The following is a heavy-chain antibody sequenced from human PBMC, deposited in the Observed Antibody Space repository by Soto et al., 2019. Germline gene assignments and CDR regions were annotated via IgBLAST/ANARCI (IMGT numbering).Heavy chain of an antibody. V-gene: IGHV3-23*01. Sequence: GGSLRLSCAATGFTFGFNALSWVRQAPGKGLEWVSSISAGGVSTNYADSVRGRFTISRDNAKNTLYLQMNSLRAEDTAVYYCARENYFGLDLWGQGTTVTVSS. CDR3: ARENYFGLDL. CDR1: GFTFGFNA. CDR2: ISAGGVST. J-gene: IGHJ6*02.